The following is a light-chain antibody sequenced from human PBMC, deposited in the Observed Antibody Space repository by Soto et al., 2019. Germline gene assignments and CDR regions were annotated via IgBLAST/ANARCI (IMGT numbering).Light chain of an antibody. Sequence: QSVLTQPPSVSAAPVQKVTISCSGSSSNIWGNSVSWYQQLPGTAPKLLIYDDNKLPSGIPDRFSGSKSGTSATLGITGFQTGDEADYYGSSYAGXSNVFGTGTKVXV. J-gene: IGLJ1*01. CDR1: SSNIWGNS. CDR2: DDN. CDR3: SSYAGXSNV. V-gene: IGLV1-51*01.